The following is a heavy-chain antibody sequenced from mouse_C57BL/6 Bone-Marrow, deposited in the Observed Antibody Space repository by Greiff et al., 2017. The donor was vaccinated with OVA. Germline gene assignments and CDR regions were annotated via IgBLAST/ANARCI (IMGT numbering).Heavy chain of an antibody. CDR1: GYAFSSSW. CDR2: IYPGDGDT. Sequence: QVQLQQSGPELVKPGASVKISCKASGYAFSSSWMNWVKQRPGKGLEWIGRIYPGDGDTNYNGKFKGKATLTADKSSSTAYMQLSSLTSEEFAVYFCARFWLSQAWFGYWGQGTLVTVSA. D-gene: IGHD2-2*01. CDR3: ARFWLSQAWFGY. J-gene: IGHJ3*01. V-gene: IGHV1-82*01.